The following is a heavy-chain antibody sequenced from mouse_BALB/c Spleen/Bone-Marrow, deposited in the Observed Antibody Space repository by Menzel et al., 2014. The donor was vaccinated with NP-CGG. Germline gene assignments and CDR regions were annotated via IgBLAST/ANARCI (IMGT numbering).Heavy chain of an antibody. Sequence: EVMLVESGGGLVQPGGSRKLSCAASGFTFSSFGMHWVRQAPEKGLEWVAYISSGSSTIYYADAVKGRFTISRDNPKNTLFLQMTSLRSEDTARYYCARGITTGFAYWGQGTLVTVSA. CDR3: ARGITTGFAY. V-gene: IGHV5-17*02. D-gene: IGHD2-4*01. J-gene: IGHJ3*01. CDR2: ISSGSSTI. CDR1: GFTFSSFG.